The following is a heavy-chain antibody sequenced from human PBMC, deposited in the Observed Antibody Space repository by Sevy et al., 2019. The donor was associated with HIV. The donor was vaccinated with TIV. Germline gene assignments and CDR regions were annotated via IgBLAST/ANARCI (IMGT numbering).Heavy chain of an antibody. D-gene: IGHD1-20*01. CDR3: ARRITGSYFDY. CDR1: GGSISSSSYY. V-gene: IGHV4-39*01. J-gene: IGHJ4*02. Sequence: SETLSLTCTVSGGSISSSSYYWGWIRQPPGKGLEWIGSIYYSGSTYYNPSLKSRVTISVDTSKNQFSLKLSSVTAADTAVYHCARRITGSYFDYWGQGTLVTVSS. CDR2: IYYSGST.